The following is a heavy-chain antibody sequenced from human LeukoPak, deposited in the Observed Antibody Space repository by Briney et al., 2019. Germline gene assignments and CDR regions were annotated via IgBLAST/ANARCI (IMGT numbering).Heavy chain of an antibody. J-gene: IGHJ4*02. CDR3: ASGRYSSSWEDPGGY. D-gene: IGHD6-13*01. Sequence: SETLSLTCTVSNASISINSYYWGWIRQPPGKGLEWIGNIYYSGSTSYNPSLKSRVTISVDTSKNQFSLKLSSVTAADTAVYYCASGRYSSSWEDPGGYWGQGTLVTVSS. CDR1: NASISINSYY. CDR2: IYYSGST. V-gene: IGHV4-39*07.